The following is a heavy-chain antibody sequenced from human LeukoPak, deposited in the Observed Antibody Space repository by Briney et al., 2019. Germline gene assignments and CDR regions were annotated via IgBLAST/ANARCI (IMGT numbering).Heavy chain of an antibody. V-gene: IGHV3-53*01. D-gene: IGHD5-18*01. CDR2: IYSGGDT. CDR3: ARDPGYSYGYLFDY. CDR1: GFTVSSNY. Sequence: GGSLRLSCAASGFTVSSNYMSWVRQPPGKGLEWVSVIYSGGDTSYADSVKGRYTISRDSSKNTLYLQMNSLRAEDTAVYYCARDPGYSYGYLFDYWGQGTLVTVSS. J-gene: IGHJ4*02.